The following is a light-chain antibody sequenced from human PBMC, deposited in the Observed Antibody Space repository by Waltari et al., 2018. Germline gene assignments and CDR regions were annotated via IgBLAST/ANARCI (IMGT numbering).Light chain of an antibody. CDR1: QSISSH. Sequence: EIVMTQSPATLSVSPGERATLSCRASQSISSHLASYQQKPGQAPRLLIFGASSRATGIPVRFSGSGSGTEFTLTISSLQPEDFAVYYCQQYNNWPPLTFGGGTKVEIK. V-gene: IGKV3-15*01. CDR2: GAS. J-gene: IGKJ4*01. CDR3: QQYNNWPPLT.